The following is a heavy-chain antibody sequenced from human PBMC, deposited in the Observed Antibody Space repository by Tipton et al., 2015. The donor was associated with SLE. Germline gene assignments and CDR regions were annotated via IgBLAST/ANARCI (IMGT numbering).Heavy chain of an antibody. V-gene: IGHV4-38-2*01. CDR3: ARHTGIETGVFDY. CDR1: YCSISSGYY. D-gene: IGHD4-17*01. CDR2: IYHSGST. J-gene: IGHJ4*02. Sequence: TLSLTCAVSYCSISSGYYWGWIRQPPGKGLEWIGTIYHSGSTHYNPSLKSRVTISVDTSKNQFSLELSSVTAADTAVYYCARHTGIETGVFDYWGQGTLVTVSS.